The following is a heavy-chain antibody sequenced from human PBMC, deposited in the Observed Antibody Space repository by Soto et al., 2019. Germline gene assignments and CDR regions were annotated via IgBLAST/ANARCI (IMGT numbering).Heavy chain of an antibody. Sequence: GGSLRLSCAASGFTFSSYGMHWVRQAPGKGLEWVAVISYDGSNKYYADSVKGRFTISRDNSKNTLYLQMNSLRAEDTAVYYCAKDLFGSTDTAMWIIDYGMDVWGQGTTVTVSS. CDR2: ISYDGSNK. D-gene: IGHD5-18*01. CDR1: GFTFSSYG. CDR3: AKDLFGSTDTAMWIIDYGMDV. J-gene: IGHJ6*02. V-gene: IGHV3-30*18.